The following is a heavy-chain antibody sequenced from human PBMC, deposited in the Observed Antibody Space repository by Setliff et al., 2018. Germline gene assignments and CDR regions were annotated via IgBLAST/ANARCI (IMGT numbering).Heavy chain of an antibody. Sequence: AASVKVSCKASGYTFTGYYMHWVRQAPGQGLEWMGRINPNSGGTNYAQKFQGRVTMTRDTSISTAYMELSRLRSDDTAVYYCARVPYDYVWGSYRTFDYWGQGTLVTVSS. J-gene: IGHJ4*02. CDR2: INPNSGGT. V-gene: IGHV1-2*06. CDR3: ARVPYDYVWGSYRTFDY. CDR1: GYTFTGYY. D-gene: IGHD3-16*02.